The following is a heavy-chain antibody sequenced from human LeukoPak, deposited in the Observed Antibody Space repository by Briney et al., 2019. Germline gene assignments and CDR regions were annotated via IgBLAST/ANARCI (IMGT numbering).Heavy chain of an antibody. Sequence: GGSLRLSCAASGFTFSSYEMNWVRQAPGKGLEWVSYITSSGSTIYYADSVKGRFTISRDNAKNSLYLQMNSLRAEDTAVYYCARSKPTIRYIDWLPKATYYYMDVWGKGTTVTISS. CDR1: GFTFSSYE. D-gene: IGHD3-9*01. V-gene: IGHV3-48*03. CDR2: ITSSGSTI. J-gene: IGHJ6*03. CDR3: ARSKPTIRYIDWLPKATYYYMDV.